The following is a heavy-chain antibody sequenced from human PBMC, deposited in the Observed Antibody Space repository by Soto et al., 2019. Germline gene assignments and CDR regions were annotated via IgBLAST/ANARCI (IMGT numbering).Heavy chain of an antibody. CDR3: ARGSNDYSNYVSPGFDY. CDR1: GGTFSSYA. CDR2: IIPIFGTA. J-gene: IGHJ4*02. Sequence: QVQLVQSGAEVKKPGSSVKVSCEASGGTFSSYAISWVRQAPGQGLEWMGGIIPIFGTANYAQKFQGRVTITADESTSTAYMELSSLRSEDTAVYYCARGSNDYSNYVSPGFDYWGQGTLVTVSS. V-gene: IGHV1-69*01. D-gene: IGHD4-4*01.